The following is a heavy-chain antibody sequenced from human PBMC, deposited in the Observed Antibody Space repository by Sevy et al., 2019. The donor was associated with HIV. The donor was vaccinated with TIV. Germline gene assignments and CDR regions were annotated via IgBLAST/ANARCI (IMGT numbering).Heavy chain of an antibody. CDR3: ARLSVYYYDSSGYYTTGHAFDI. Sequence: GGSLRLSCAASGFSVSNSYMSWVRQAPGKGLQWVSVIYSGDSTYYTDSVKGRFTISRDNSKNTLYLQMNSLGAEDTALYYCARLSVYYYDSSGYYTTGHAFDIWGQGTMVTVSS. V-gene: IGHV3-53*01. J-gene: IGHJ3*02. D-gene: IGHD3-22*01. CDR1: GFSVSNSY. CDR2: IYSGDST.